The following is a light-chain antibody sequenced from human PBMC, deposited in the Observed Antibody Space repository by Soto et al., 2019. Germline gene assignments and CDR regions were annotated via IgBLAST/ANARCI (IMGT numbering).Light chain of an antibody. J-gene: IGKJ2*01. CDR2: KAS. CDR1: QSISSW. Sequence: DIQMTQSPSTLSASVGDRVTITCRASQSISSWLAWYLQKPGKAPNLLIYKASTLQDGVPSRFSGSGSATEFTLTISSLQHDDFATYYCQQYSSYSPYTFGQGTKLEIK. CDR3: QQYSSYSPYT. V-gene: IGKV1-5*03.